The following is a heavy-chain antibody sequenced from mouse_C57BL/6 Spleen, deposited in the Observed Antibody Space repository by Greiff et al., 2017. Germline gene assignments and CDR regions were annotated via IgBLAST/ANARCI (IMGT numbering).Heavy chain of an antibody. CDR2: IDPSDSYT. CDR1: GYTFTSYW. CDR3: ARGANWAFFDY. Sequence: QVQLQQPGAELVMPGASVKLSCKASGYTFTSYWMHWVKQRPGQGLEWIGEIDPSDSYTNYNQKFKGKSTLTVDKSSSTAYMQLSSLTSEDSAVYYCARGANWAFFDYWRQGTTLTVSS. V-gene: IGHV1-69*01. J-gene: IGHJ2*01. D-gene: IGHD4-1*01.